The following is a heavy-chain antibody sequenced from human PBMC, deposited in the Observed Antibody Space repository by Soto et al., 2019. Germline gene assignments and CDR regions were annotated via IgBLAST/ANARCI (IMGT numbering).Heavy chain of an antibody. D-gene: IGHD3-3*01. Sequence: QVQLVESGGGVVQPGGSLRLSCAASGFIFSSYSMHWVRQGPGKGLEWVAVVSNDGTNKYYAVSVKGRFTISKDTSKNTLYIQMNSLRAEDTAVYYCARGTNDFWSTSYTAGDYYFDYWGQGVLVTVSS. CDR2: VSNDGTNK. V-gene: IGHV3-30-3*01. CDR3: ARGTNDFWSTSYTAGDYYFDY. CDR1: GFIFSSYS. J-gene: IGHJ4*02.